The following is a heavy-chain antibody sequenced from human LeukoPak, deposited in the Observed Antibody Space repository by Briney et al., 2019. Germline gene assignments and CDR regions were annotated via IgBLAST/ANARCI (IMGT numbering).Heavy chain of an antibody. J-gene: IGHJ4*02. D-gene: IGHD3-10*01. CDR1: GGTFSSYA. CDR2: IIPIFGTA. V-gene: IGHV1-69*13. Sequence: SVKVSCKASGGTFSSYAISWVRQAPGRGLEWMGGIIPIFGTANYAQKFQGRVTITADESTSTAYMELSSLRSEDTAVYYCARDDTVRGVMTSRGDYWGQGTLVTVSS. CDR3: ARDDTVRGVMTSRGDY.